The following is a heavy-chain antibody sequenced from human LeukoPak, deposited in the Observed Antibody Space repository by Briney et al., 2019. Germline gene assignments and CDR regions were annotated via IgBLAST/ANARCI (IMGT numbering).Heavy chain of an antibody. Sequence: ASVKVSCKASGYTFTGYYMHWVRQAPGQGLEWMGWINPNSGGTNYAQKFQGRVTMTRDTSISPAYMELSRLRSDDTAVYYCARASGSYWWFDCWGRGTLVTVSS. CDR2: INPNSGGT. CDR3: ARASGSYWWFDC. V-gene: IGHV1-2*02. J-gene: IGHJ5*01. D-gene: IGHD1-26*01. CDR1: GYTFTGYY.